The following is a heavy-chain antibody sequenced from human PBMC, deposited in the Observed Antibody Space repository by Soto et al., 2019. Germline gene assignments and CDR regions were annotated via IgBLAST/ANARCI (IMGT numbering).Heavy chain of an antibody. V-gene: IGHV3-7*01. CDR3: LVTTSAFDI. CDR1: GFTLSNFW. J-gene: IGHJ3*02. Sequence: EVQLVESGGDLAQPGGSLRLSCAASGFTLSNFWVNWVRQAPGKGLEWVANIKQGGIEKNYVDSVKGRFTISRDDTKNSLFLQMNNLRAEDTAVYYCLVTTSAFDIWGRGTTFTVSS. CDR2: IKQGGIEK. D-gene: IGHD4-17*01.